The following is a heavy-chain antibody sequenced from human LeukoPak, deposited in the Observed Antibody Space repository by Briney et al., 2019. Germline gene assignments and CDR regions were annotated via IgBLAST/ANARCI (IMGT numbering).Heavy chain of an antibody. V-gene: IGHV4-34*01. Sequence: SETLSLTCGVDGGSFSGYYWSWIRQPPGKGLEWIGEINHSGSTNYNPSLKSRVTISVDTSKNQFSLKLSSVTAADTAVYYCARRLLGDSKKFDPWGQGTLVTVSS. CDR2: INHSGST. D-gene: IGHD3-22*01. J-gene: IGHJ5*02. CDR3: ARRLLGDSKKFDP. CDR1: GGSFSGYY.